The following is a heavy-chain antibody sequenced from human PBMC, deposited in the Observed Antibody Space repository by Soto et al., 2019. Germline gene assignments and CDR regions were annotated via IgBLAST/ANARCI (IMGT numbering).Heavy chain of an antibody. CDR2: IYYSGST. D-gene: IGHD3-9*01. J-gene: IGHJ6*02. CDR1: GGSISSGDYY. Sequence: QVQLQESGPGLVKPSQTLSLTCTVSGGSISSGDYYWSWIRQPPGKGLEWIGYIYYSGSTYYNPSLKSRVTISVDTSKNHFSLKLSSVTAADTAVYYCARGGDISTIRGEYYGMDVWGQGTTVTVSS. V-gene: IGHV4-30-4*01. CDR3: ARGGDISTIRGEYYGMDV.